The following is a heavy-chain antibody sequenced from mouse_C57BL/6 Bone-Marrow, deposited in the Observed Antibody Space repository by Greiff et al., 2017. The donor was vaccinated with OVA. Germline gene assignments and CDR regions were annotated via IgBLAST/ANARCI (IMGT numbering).Heavy chain of an antibody. CDR1: GFTFSDYY. D-gene: IGHD4-1*01. CDR3: ARRANSYAMDY. V-gene: IGHV5-12*01. Sequence: EVQGVESGGGLVQPGGSLKLSCAASGFTFSDYYMYWVRQTPEKRLEWVAYISNGGGSTYYPDTVKGRFTISRDNAKNTLYLQMSRLKSEDTAMYYCARRANSYAMDYWGQGTSVTVSS. J-gene: IGHJ4*01. CDR2: ISNGGGST.